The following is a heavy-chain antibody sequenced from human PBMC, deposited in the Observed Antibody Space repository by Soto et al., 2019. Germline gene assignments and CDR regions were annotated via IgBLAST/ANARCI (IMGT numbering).Heavy chain of an antibody. V-gene: IGHV1-69*06. CDR3: ARKARQNSNYYYYYYGMDV. Sequence: QVQLVQSGAEVKKPGSSVKVSCKASGGTFSSYAISWVRQAPGQGLEWMGGIIPIFGTANYAQKFQGRVTITADKSTSTAYMELSSLRSEDTAVYYCARKARQNSNYYYYYYGMDVWGQGTTVTVSS. J-gene: IGHJ6*02. CDR2: IIPIFGTA. D-gene: IGHD4-4*01. CDR1: GGTFSSYA.